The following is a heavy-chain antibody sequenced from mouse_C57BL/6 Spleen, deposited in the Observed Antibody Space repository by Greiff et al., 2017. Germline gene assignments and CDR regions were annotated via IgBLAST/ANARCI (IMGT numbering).Heavy chain of an antibody. CDR1: GYTFTSYW. CDR2: IHPNSGST. Sequence: VQLQQPGAELVKPGASVKLSCKASGYTFTSYWMHWVKQRPGQGLEWIGMIHPNSGSTNYNEKFKSKATLTVDKSSSTAYMQLSSLTSEDSAVYYCAREAGYSYAMDYWGQGTSVTVSS. CDR3: AREAGYSYAMDY. D-gene: IGHD2-3*01. V-gene: IGHV1-64*01. J-gene: IGHJ4*01.